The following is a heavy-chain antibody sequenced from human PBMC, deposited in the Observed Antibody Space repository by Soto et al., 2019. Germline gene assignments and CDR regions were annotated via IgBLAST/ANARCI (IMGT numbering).Heavy chain of an antibody. CDR1: SGSISSSNW. Sequence: QVQLQESGPGLVKPSGTLSLTCAVSSGSISSSNWWSWVRQPPGKGLEWIGEIYHSGSTNNNPSLESRVNISLHKCKNQFPQNKCCVTAAETSGYYCAEWRADIVVLPSAMKYWYDMDVWGKGTTVTVSS. J-gene: IGHJ6*03. CDR3: AEWRADIVVLPSAMKYWYDMDV. CDR2: IYHSGST. D-gene: IGHD2-2*01. V-gene: IGHV4-4*02.